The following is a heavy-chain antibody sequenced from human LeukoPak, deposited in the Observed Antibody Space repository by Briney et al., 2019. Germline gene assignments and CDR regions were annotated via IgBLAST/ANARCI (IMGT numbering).Heavy chain of an antibody. D-gene: IGHD3-10*01. CDR2: IIPIFGTA. CDR3: ARERPAYYGSGSYPFDY. Sequence: SVKVSCKASGGTFSSYAISWVRQAPGQGLEWMGGIIPIFGTANYAQKFQGRVTITADESTSAAYMELSSLRSEDTAVYYCARERPAYYGSGSYPFDYWGQGTLVTVSS. J-gene: IGHJ4*02. V-gene: IGHV1-69*13. CDR1: GGTFSSYA.